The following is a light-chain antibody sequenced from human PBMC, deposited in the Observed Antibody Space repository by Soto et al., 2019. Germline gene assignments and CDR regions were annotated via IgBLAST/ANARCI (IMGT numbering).Light chain of an antibody. CDR3: QQGNSFPLT. Sequence: DIQITQNTSSVSASVGDRVTITCRASQGISNWLAWYQQKPGKAPKVLVSIVSSLQSGVPSRFSGSRSETDFTLTITSLQPEDSATCYCQQGNSFPLTFGGGTKVDIK. CDR1: QGISNW. J-gene: IGKJ4*01. CDR2: IVS. V-gene: IGKV1-12*01.